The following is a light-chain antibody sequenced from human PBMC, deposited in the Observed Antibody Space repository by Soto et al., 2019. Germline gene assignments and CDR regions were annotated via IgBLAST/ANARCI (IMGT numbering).Light chain of an antibody. CDR2: GAS. J-gene: IGKJ1*01. V-gene: IGKV3-20*01. CDR1: QSLTNNY. Sequence: EIVLPQSPGTLSLSPGERATLSCRASQSLTNNYFAWYQQKPGRALRLLIDGASTRATGIPDRFTGSGSGTDFTFTISGLEPEDDGVNYCQQYEAVVTLGQGTKEEI. CDR3: QQYEAVVT.